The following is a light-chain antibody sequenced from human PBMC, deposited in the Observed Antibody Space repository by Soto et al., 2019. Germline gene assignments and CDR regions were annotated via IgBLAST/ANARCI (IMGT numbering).Light chain of an antibody. Sequence: QSALTQPASVSGSPGQSIIISCTGTSSDVGGYNYVSWYQQHPGKAPKLMIYDVSNRPSGVSNRFSGSKSGNTASLTISGLKAEDEADYYCSSYTSSSTMFGGGTKLTVL. J-gene: IGLJ3*02. CDR3: SSYTSSSTM. CDR1: SSDVGGYNY. CDR2: DVS. V-gene: IGLV2-14*01.